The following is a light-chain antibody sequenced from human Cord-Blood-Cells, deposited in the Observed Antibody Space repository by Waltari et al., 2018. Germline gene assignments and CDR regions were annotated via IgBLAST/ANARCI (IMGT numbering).Light chain of an antibody. Sequence: QSALTPPASVSGSPGQSITLTCPGTSSDVGCSNLFSWYQQHPGKAPKLMIYEGSKRPSGVSNRFSGSKSGNTASLTISGLQAEDEADYYCCSYAGSSTWVFGGGTKLTVL. CDR1: SSDVGCSNL. J-gene: IGLJ3*02. CDR2: EGS. V-gene: IGLV2-23*01. CDR3: CSYAGSSTWV.